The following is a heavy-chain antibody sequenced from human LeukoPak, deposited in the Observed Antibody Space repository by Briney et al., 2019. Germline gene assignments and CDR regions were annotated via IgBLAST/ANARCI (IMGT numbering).Heavy chain of an antibody. Sequence: PRRSLRLSCATSGFTFSSYAMHWVRQAPGKGLEWVAVVSFDGNTKDYADSVKGRFTISRDSSKNTLYLQMNSLRAEDTAIYYCARAPGGLYSDSYYNLDYWGQGTLVTVSS. CDR2: VSFDGNTK. D-gene: IGHD4-11*01. CDR1: GFTFSSYA. CDR3: ARAPGGLYSDSYYNLDY. J-gene: IGHJ4*02. V-gene: IGHV3-30-3*01.